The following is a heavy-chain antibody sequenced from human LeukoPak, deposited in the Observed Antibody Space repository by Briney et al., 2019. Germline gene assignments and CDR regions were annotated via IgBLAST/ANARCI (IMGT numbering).Heavy chain of an antibody. CDR1: GGSISSSSYY. Sequence: SETLSLTCTVSGGSISSSSYYWGWIRQPPGKGLEWIGSIYYSGSTYYNPSLKSRVTISVDASKNQFSLKLSSVTAADTAVYYCASQEYYYDSSGYANRFDPWGQGTLVTVSS. CDR3: ASQEYYYDSSGYANRFDP. D-gene: IGHD3-22*01. V-gene: IGHV4-39*01. J-gene: IGHJ5*02. CDR2: IYYSGST.